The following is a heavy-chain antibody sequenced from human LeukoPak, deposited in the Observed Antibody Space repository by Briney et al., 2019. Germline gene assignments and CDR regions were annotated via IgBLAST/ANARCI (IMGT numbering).Heavy chain of an antibody. V-gene: IGHV3-20*04. CDR2: INWNAGST. CDR3: ARDFPSDY. CDR1: GFTFDDYG. Sequence: GGSLRPSCAASGFTFDDYGMSWARQAPGKGLEWVSGINWNAGSTGYADSVKGRFTISRDNAKNSLYLQMNSLRDEDTAVYYCARDFPSDYWGQGTLVTVSS. J-gene: IGHJ4*02.